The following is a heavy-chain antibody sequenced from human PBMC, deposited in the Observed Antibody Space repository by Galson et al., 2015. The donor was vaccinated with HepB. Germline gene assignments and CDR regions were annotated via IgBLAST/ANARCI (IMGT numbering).Heavy chain of an antibody. J-gene: IGHJ5*02. Sequence: SVKVSCKASGYTFTSYDINWVRQATGQGLEWMGWMNPNSGNTGYAQKFQGRVTMTRNTSISTAYMELSSLRSEDTAVYYCARGLAVALAWWFDPWGQGTLVTVSS. CDR1: GYTFTSYD. D-gene: IGHD6-19*01. V-gene: IGHV1-8*01. CDR3: ARGLAVALAWWFDP. CDR2: MNPNSGNT.